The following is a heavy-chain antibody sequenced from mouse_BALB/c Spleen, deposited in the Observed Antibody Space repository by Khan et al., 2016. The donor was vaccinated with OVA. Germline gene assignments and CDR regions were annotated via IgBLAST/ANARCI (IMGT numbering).Heavy chain of an antibody. CDR1: GFNIKDTY. Sequence: VQLQQSGAELVKPGASVKLSCTASGFNIKDTYMHWVKQRPEQGLEWIGRIDPANGNTKYDPKFQGKATITADTSSNTAYLQLSGLTSEDAAVDYCARTLFAYWGQGTLVTVSA. V-gene: IGHV14-3*02. J-gene: IGHJ3*01. CDR3: ARTLFAY. CDR2: IDPANGNT.